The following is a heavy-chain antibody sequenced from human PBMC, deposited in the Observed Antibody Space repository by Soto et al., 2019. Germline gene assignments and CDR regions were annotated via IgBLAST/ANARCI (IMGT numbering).Heavy chain of an antibody. CDR2: IYPSDSDT. V-gene: IGHV5-51*01. CDR3: ARGGVSTRTFDY. J-gene: IGHJ4*02. CDR1: GYNFAGYW. D-gene: IGHD3-3*01. Sequence: GESLKISCKGSGYNFAGYWIAWVRQMPGKGLELMGIIYPSDSDTRYRPSFQGQVTISADKSISSAYLQWSSLRASDTAMYYCARGGVSTRTFDYWGQGTPVTSPQ.